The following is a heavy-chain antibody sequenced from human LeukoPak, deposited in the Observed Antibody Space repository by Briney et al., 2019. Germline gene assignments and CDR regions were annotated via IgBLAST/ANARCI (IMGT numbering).Heavy chain of an antibody. CDR1: GGTFSSYT. Sequence: SVKVSCKASGGTFSSYTISWVRQAPGQGLEWMGRIIPILGIANYAQKFQGRVTITADKSTSTAYMELSSLRSEDTAVYYCASRYCSSTSCYTLSAYDIWGQGTMVTVSS. V-gene: IGHV1-69*02. J-gene: IGHJ3*02. CDR3: ASRYCSSTSCYTLSAYDI. D-gene: IGHD2-2*02. CDR2: IIPILGIA.